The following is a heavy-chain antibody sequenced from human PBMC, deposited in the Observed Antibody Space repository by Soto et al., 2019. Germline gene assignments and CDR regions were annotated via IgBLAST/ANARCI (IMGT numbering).Heavy chain of an antibody. CDR1: GASSSGSSYY. V-gene: IGHV4-39*01. CDR2: IYYSGGT. Sequence: SETLSLTCTVSGASSSGSSYYWGWIRQPPGKGLEWIGNIYYSGGTYYNPSLQSRVTISLDTSKNQFSLNLISVTAADTAVYYCARLLELSLYFATYHFDSRGQRVPVPVSS. J-gene: IGHJ5*01. D-gene: IGHD3-16*02. CDR3: ARLLELSLYFATYHFDS.